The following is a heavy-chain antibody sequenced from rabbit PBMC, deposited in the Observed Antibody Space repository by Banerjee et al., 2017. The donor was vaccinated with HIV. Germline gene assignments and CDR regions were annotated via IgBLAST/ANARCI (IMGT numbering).Heavy chain of an antibody. V-gene: IGHV1S45*01. CDR3: ARGFTGSAGYGYGKTFNL. CDR2: IGAGSGTT. D-gene: IGHD6-1*01. Sequence: QEQLKETGGGLVQPGGSLTLSCKASGFSFSSGFWICWVRQAPGKGLEWIGCIGAGSGTTYYASWAKGRFTISKTSSTTVALQMTSLTAADTATYFCARGFTGSAGYGYGKTFNLWGQGTLVTVS. CDR1: GFSFSSGFW. J-gene: IGHJ4*01.